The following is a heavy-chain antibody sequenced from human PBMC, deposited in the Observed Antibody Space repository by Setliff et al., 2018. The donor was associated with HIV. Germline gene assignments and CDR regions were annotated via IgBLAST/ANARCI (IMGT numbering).Heavy chain of an antibody. CDR1: GGSFSSGGYY. CDR2: IYYSGST. J-gene: IGHJ6*03. D-gene: IGHD2-2*01. V-gene: IGHV4-31*03. CDR3: ARARGGCGSTSCPEAYYYYYMDV. Sequence: SETLSLTCTVSGGSFSSGGYYWSWIRQLPGKGLEWIGYIYYSGSTYYNPSLKSRITISVDTSENQFSLKVSSVTAADTAVYYCARARGGCGSTSCPEAYYYYYMDVGGKGTSVTVSS.